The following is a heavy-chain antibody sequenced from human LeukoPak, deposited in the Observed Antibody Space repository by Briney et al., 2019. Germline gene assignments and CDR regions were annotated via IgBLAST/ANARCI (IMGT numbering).Heavy chain of an antibody. V-gene: IGHV4-4*07. Sequence: KPSETLSLTCTVSGGSISSYYWNWIRQPAGKGLEWIGRIYTSGSTNYNPSLKSRVTMSVDTSKNQFSLKLSSVTAADTAVYYCARLSSGWYMYYFDYWGQGTLVTVSS. CDR2: IYTSGST. CDR3: ARLSSGWYMYYFDY. J-gene: IGHJ4*02. CDR1: GGSISSYY. D-gene: IGHD6-19*01.